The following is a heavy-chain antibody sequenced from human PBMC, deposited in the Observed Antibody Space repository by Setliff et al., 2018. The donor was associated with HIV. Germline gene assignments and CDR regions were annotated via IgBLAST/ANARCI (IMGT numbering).Heavy chain of an antibody. CDR2: IKSKTDGGTT. Sequence: GGSLRLSCAASGFTFSNAWMSWVRQAPGKGLEWVGRIKSKTDGGTTDYAAPVKGRLTISRDDSKNTRYLQMNSLKTEDTAVYYCTTAGIAVAGPREDYWGQGTLVTVSS. CDR3: TTAGIAVAGPREDY. CDR1: GFTFSNAW. J-gene: IGHJ4*02. D-gene: IGHD6-19*01. V-gene: IGHV3-15*01.